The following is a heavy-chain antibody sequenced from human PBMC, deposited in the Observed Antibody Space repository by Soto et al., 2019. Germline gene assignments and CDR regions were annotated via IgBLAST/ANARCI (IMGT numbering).Heavy chain of an antibody. D-gene: IGHD6-19*01. V-gene: IGHV3-30*04. CDR1: GFSFTHYT. J-gene: IGHJ4*02. CDR3: ARKWGTYSSASLDY. CDR2: MSYDGTNE. Sequence: GGSLRLSCAASGFSFTHYTINWVRQAPGKGLEWVAVMSYDGTNEYYADSVKGRFTISRDNSKSTVYLQMNSLTPEDTALYYCARKWGTYSSASLDYWGLGTLVTVSS.